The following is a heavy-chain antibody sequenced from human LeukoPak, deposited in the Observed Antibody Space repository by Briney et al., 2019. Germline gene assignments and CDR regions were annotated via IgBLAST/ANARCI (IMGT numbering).Heavy chain of an antibody. V-gene: IGHV4-4*07. J-gene: IGHJ5*02. CDR3: ARGVEDIVVVPGNWFDP. CDR2: IYTSGST. Sequence: SETLSLTCTVSGGSISSYYWSWIRQPAGKGLEWIGRIYTSGSTNYNPSLKSRVTMPVDTSKNQFSLKLSSVTAADTAVYYCARGVEDIVVVPGNWFDPWGQGTLVTVSS. CDR1: GGSISSYY. D-gene: IGHD2-2*01.